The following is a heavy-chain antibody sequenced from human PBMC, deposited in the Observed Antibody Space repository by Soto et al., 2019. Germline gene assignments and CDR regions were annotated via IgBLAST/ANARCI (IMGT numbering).Heavy chain of an antibody. CDR2: ISGSGGST. CDR1: GFTFISYA. CDR3: AKVGPDSVVVVAAPPGLDY. D-gene: IGHD2-15*01. J-gene: IGHJ4*02. Sequence: RGSLRLSCAASGFTFISYAMSWVRQAPGKGLESVSTISGSGGSTYYADSVKCRFTISRDNSKNTLYLQMNSLRAEDTAVYYCAKVGPDSVVVVAAPPGLDYWGQGTLVSVSS. V-gene: IGHV3-23*01.